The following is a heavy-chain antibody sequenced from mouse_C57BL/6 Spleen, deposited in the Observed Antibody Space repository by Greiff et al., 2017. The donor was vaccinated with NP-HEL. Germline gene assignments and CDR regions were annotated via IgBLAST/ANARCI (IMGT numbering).Heavy chain of an antibody. CDR1: GYTFTSYW. Sequence: QVQLQQPGAELVRPGSSVKLSCKASGYTFTSYWMHWVKQRPIQGLEWIGNIDPSDSETHYNQKFKDKATLTVDKSSSTAYMQLSSLTSEDSAVYYCARAGGYDAWFAYWGQGTLVTVSA. V-gene: IGHV1-52*01. CDR2: IDPSDSET. CDR3: ARAGGYDAWFAY. D-gene: IGHD2-2*01. J-gene: IGHJ3*01.